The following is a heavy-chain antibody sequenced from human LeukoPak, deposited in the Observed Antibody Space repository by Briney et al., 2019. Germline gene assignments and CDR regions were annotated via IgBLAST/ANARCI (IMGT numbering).Heavy chain of an antibody. CDR2: ISSSSTYI. CDR3: ARSIRWVKDAFDI. V-gene: IGHV3-21*01. Sequence: GGSLRLSCEGSAFIFSGHWMNWVRQAPGKGLEWVSSISSSSTYIYNADSVKGRITIPRDNAKNSLYLQMNSLRAEDTAVYYCARSIRWVKDAFDIWGQGTMVTVSS. CDR1: AFIFSGHW. J-gene: IGHJ3*02. D-gene: IGHD4-23*01.